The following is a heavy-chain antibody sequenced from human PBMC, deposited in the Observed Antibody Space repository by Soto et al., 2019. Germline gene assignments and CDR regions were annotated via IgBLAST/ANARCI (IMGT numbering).Heavy chain of an antibody. Sequence: SETLSLTCAVYGGSFSGYYWSWIRQPPGKGLEWIGEINHSGSTNYNPSLKSRVTISVDTFKNQFSLKLSSVTAADTAVYYRARRGGIDTAMVKFDYWGQGTLVTVSS. J-gene: IGHJ4*02. CDR1: GGSFSGYY. CDR2: INHSGST. V-gene: IGHV4-34*01. CDR3: ARRGGIDTAMVKFDY. D-gene: IGHD5-18*01.